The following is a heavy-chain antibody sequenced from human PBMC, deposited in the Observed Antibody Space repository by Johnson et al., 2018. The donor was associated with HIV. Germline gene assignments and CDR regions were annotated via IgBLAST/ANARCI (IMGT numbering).Heavy chain of an antibody. V-gene: IGHV3-9*01. D-gene: IGHD3-22*01. CDR2: LGWNGVTI. CDR3: AIVVVITGAFDI. CDR1: GFTFDDYA. J-gene: IGHJ3*02. Sequence: QLVESGGGFVHPGGSLRLSCAASGFTFDDYAMHWVRQGPGKGLEWVAGLGWNGVTIGYVDPVKARFTISRDDATNSLYLQMNSLRAGDTAVYYCAIVVVITGAFDIWGQGTMVTVSS.